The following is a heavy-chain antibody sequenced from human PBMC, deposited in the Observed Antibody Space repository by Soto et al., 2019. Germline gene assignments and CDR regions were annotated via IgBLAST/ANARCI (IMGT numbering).Heavy chain of an antibody. CDR3: ARDADGSGSYYNGMEV. Sequence: LRLSFASSGFTFSIYAIHFFRQSPCKGLEWVAVISYDGSNKYYADSVKGRFTISRDNSKNTLYLQMNSLRAEDTAVYYCARDADGSGSYYNGMEVWGQGTTVTVSS. CDR1: GFTFSIYA. D-gene: IGHD3-10*01. J-gene: IGHJ6*01. CDR2: ISYDGSNK. V-gene: IGHV3-30-3*01.